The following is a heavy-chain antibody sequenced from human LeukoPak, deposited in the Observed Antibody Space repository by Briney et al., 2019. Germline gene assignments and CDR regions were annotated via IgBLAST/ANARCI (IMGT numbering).Heavy chain of an antibody. CDR2: MNPNSGNT. CDR1: GYTFTSYD. CDR3: ARGSSSGWYLYYYYGVDV. J-gene: IGHJ6*02. Sequence: GASVKVSCKASGYTFTSYDINWVRQATGQGLEWMGWMNPNSGNTGYAQKFQGRVTMTRNTSISTAYMELSSLRSEDTAVYYCARGSSSGWYLYYYYGVDVWGQGTTVTVSS. D-gene: IGHD6-19*01. V-gene: IGHV1-8*01.